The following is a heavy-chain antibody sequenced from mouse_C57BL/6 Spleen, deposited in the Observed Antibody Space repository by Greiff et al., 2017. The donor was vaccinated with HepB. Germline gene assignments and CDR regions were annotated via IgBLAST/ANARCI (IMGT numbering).Heavy chain of an antibody. Sequence: EVKLQESGGDLVKPGGSLKLSCAASGFTFSSYGMSWVRQTPDKRLEWVATISSGGSYTYYPDSVKGRFTISRDNAKNTLYLQMSSLKSEDTAMYDCARGGEGNYVDYWGQGTTLTVSS. V-gene: IGHV5-6*01. CDR3: ARGGEGNYVDY. J-gene: IGHJ2*01. CDR2: ISSGGSYT. CDR1: GFTFSSYG.